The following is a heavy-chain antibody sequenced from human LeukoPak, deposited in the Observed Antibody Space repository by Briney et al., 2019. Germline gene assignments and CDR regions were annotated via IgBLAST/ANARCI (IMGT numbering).Heavy chain of an antibody. D-gene: IGHD4-17*01. J-gene: IGHJ4*02. CDR3: ARGGYYGDYLDY. CDR1: GYSFTNYW. V-gene: IGHV5-51*01. CDR2: IYPGNSQT. Sequence: RGESLKISCKAFGYSFTNYWIDWVRQMPGKGLEWMGNIYPGNSQTTYRPSFEGQVTISADRSISTAYLQWNSLKASDTAMYYCARGGYYGDYLDYWGQGTLVTVSS.